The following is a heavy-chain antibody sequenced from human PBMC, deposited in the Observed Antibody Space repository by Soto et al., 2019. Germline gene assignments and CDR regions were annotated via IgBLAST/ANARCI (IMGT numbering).Heavy chain of an antibody. V-gene: IGHV1-18*04. CDR3: ARRGSYSHYYYYGMDV. D-gene: IGHD1-26*01. J-gene: IGHJ6*02. Sequence: QVQLVQSGAEVKKPGASVKVSCKASGYTFTSYGISWVRQAPGQGLEWMGWISAYNGNTNYAQKLQGRVTMTTDASTGTAYMELRSLRSDDTAVYYCARRGSYSHYYYYGMDVWGQGTTVTVSS. CDR2: ISAYNGNT. CDR1: GYTFTSYG.